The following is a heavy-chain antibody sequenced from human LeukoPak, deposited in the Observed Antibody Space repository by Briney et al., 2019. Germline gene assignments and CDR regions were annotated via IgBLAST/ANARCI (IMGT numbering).Heavy chain of an antibody. CDR1: GYTFTSYG. CDR3: ARGEGYYSYKFYDY. Sequence: ASVKVSCKASGYTFTSYGISWVRQAPGQGLEWMGWISAYNGNTNYAQKLQGRVTMTADTSTSTAYMELRSLRSDDTAVYYCARGEGYYSYKFYDYWGQGTLVTVSS. J-gene: IGHJ4*02. D-gene: IGHD3-22*01. V-gene: IGHV1-18*01. CDR2: ISAYNGNT.